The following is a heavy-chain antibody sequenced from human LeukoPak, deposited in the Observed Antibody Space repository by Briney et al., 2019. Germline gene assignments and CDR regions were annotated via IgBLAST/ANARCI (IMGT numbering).Heavy chain of an antibody. V-gene: IGHV4-39*01. D-gene: IGHD3-10*01. Sequence: SETLSLTCTVSGGSIGSGSYYWGWIRQPPGKGLEWIGNIYYSGSTSYNPSLKSRVTISVDTSKNQFSLKLSSVTAADTAVYYCARRHFGSALRDYWGQGTLVTVSS. CDR1: GGSIGSGSYY. CDR2: IYYSGST. CDR3: ARRHFGSALRDY. J-gene: IGHJ4*02.